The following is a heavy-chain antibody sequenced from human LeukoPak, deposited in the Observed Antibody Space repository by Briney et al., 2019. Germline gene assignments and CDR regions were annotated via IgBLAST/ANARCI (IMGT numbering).Heavy chain of an antibody. CDR3: ARGGARYLDS. V-gene: IGHV3-7*01. Sequence: GGSLRLSCAASGFDFTSYTMSWVRQAPGKGLEWVAKMKEDGSDIHYVDSVKGRFTICRDNAKNSLCLQMSSLRSEDTAVYYCARGGARYLDSWGQGILVTVSS. CDR1: GFDFTSYT. J-gene: IGHJ4*02. CDR2: MKEDGSDI. D-gene: IGHD3-9*01.